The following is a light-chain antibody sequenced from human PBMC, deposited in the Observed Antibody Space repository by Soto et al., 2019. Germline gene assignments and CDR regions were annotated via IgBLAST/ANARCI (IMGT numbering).Light chain of an antibody. J-gene: IGKJ5*01. CDR3: QQNGWSPLT. V-gene: IGKV3-20*01. Sequence: GLTQSAGTLCFSEGDRAALSGRASQSVSDNHLAWYQQKPGQAPRLLIYAASIRVAGIPDRISGSGSGTDFTLTISRLEPEDFAVYYCQQNGWSPLTFGQGTRLEI. CDR2: AAS. CDR1: QSVSDNH.